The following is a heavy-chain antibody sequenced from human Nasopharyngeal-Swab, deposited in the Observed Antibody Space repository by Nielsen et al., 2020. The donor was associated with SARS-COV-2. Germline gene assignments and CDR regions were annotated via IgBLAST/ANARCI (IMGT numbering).Heavy chain of an antibody. Sequence: GESLKISCAASGFTFSSYAMHWVRQAPGKGLEWVAVISYDGSSKYYADSVKGRFTISRDNSKNTLYLQMNSLRAEDTAVYYCARGETRRDGYKNLYYYYYGMDVWGQGTTVTVSS. CDR1: GFTFSSYA. J-gene: IGHJ6*02. CDR2: ISYDGSSK. CDR3: ARGETRRDGYKNLYYYYYGMDV. V-gene: IGHV3-30*04. D-gene: IGHD5-24*01.